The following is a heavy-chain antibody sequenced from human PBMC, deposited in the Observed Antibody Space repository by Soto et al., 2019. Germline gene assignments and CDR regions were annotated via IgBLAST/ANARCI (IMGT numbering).Heavy chain of an antibody. V-gene: IGHV1-18*01. CDR1: GYAFTTYG. J-gene: IGHJ4*02. Sequence: QVHLVQSGAEVKKPGASVKVSCQGSGYAFTTYGITWVRQAPGPGLEWMGWISAHNGNTNYAQKLQGTVTVTRDTSTSTAYMELRSLRYDDTAVYYCARGRYGDYWGQGALVTVSS. CDR3: ARGRYGDY. CDR2: ISAHNGNT. D-gene: IGHD1-1*01.